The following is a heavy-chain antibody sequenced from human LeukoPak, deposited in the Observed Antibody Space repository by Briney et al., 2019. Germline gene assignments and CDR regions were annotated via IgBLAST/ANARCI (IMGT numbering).Heavy chain of an antibody. CDR1: GYSFTSYW. D-gene: IGHD5-24*01. CDR3: ARLGGDGYDPNYFDY. J-gene: IGHJ4*02. CDR2: IYPGDSDT. V-gene: IGHV5-51*01. Sequence: GESLKISCKGSGYSFTSYWIGWVRQMPGKGLEWMGIIYPGDSDTRYSPSFQGQVTISADKSISTAYLQWSSLKASDTAMYYCARLGGDGYDPNYFDYWGQGTLVTVSS.